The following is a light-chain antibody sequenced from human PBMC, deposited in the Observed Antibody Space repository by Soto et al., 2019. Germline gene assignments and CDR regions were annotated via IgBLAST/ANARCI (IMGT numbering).Light chain of an antibody. J-gene: IGKJ1*01. V-gene: IGKV4-1*01. CDR1: QTVLDSSNNKDY. CDR3: QQYDNLSWT. CDR2: WAS. Sequence: DIVMTQSPDSLAVSLGERATINCKSSQTVLDSSNNKDYLTWYQQKPGQPPNLLIYWASTREFGVPDRFSGSGSGTDFTLTISRLEPEDFAVYFCQQYDNLSWTFGQGTKVDIK.